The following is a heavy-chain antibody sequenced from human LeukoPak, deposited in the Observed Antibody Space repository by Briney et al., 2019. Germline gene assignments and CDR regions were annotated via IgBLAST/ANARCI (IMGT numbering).Heavy chain of an antibody. J-gene: IGHJ3*02. CDR1: GYTFTNYG. CDR3: ARDLGDGYDAFDI. Sequence: ASVKVSCKASGYTFTNYGISWVRQAPGQGLEWMGWVSTYNANTNYAQKLQGRVTITADESTSTAYMELSSLRSEDTAVYYCARDLGDGYDAFDIWGQGTMVTVSS. D-gene: IGHD5-24*01. V-gene: IGHV1-18*01. CDR2: VSTYNANT.